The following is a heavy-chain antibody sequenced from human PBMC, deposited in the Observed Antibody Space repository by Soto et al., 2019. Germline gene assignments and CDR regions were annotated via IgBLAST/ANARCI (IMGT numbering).Heavy chain of an antibody. CDR1: GGSISSSGYY. V-gene: IGHV4-39*01. CDR3: ASLTYSSSSWDY. J-gene: IGHJ4*02. D-gene: IGHD6-6*01. Sequence: PSETLSLTCTVSGGSISSSGYYWGWIRQPPGKGLEWIGNIYYRGSTSYNPSLKSRVTISVDTSKNQFSLKLSSVTAADTAVYYCASLTYSSSSWDYWGQGTLVTVSS. CDR2: IYYRGST.